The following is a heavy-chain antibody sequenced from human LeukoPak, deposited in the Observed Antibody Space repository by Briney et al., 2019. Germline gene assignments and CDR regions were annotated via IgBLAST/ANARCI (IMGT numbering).Heavy chain of an antibody. Sequence: GGSLRLSCAASGFTFSSYSMNWVRQAPGKGLEWVSSISSSSSYIYYADSVKGRFTISRDNAKNSLYLQMNSLRAEDTAVYYCARVGGSNWFDPWGQGTLVTVSS. V-gene: IGHV3-21*01. CDR3: ARVGGSNWFDP. CDR1: GFTFSSYS. CDR2: ISSSSSYI. J-gene: IGHJ5*02. D-gene: IGHD2-15*01.